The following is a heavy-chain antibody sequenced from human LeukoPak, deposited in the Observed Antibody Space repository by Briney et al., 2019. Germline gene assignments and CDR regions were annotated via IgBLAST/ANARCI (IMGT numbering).Heavy chain of an antibody. D-gene: IGHD3-22*01. V-gene: IGHV3-23*01. CDR1: AFIFENYA. CDR2: ISPTGSHT. Sequence: PGGSLRLSCGASAFIFENYAMSWVRQAPGKGLEWVSTISPTGSHTFYSDSVKGRYDISRDNSKNSLYLQMNSLRAEDTAVYYCARVGETYYYDSSEGYWGQGTLVTVSS. CDR3: ARVGETYYYDSSEGY. J-gene: IGHJ4*02.